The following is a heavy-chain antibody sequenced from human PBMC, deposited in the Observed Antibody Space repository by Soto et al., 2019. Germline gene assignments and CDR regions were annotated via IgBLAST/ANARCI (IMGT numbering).Heavy chain of an antibody. Sequence: EVRLVESGGGWVQPGGSLRLSCVASGFTFTNFWMSWVRQAPGKGLEWVANIKGDGSEKRYVDSVKGRFTISRDNAKNSVYLQMNSLRVEDTALYYCGRDEVRNGVGVWGPGTTVTVSS. CDR3: GRDEVRNGVGV. CDR2: IKGDGSEK. CDR1: GFTFTNFW. V-gene: IGHV3-7*01. J-gene: IGHJ6*02.